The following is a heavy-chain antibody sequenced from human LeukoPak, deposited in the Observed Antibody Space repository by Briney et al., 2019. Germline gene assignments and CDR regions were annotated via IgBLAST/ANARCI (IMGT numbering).Heavy chain of an antibody. CDR3: AREGYGGNSDAFDI. CDR1: GFTFSSYE. J-gene: IGHJ3*02. CDR2: ISSSGSI. Sequence: GGSLRLSCAASGFTFSSYELDWVRQAPGKGLEWVSYISSSGSINYADSVKGRFTISRDNAKNSLYLQMNSLRAEDTAVYYCAREGYGGNSDAFDIWGQGTMVTVSS. D-gene: IGHD4-23*01. V-gene: IGHV3-48*03.